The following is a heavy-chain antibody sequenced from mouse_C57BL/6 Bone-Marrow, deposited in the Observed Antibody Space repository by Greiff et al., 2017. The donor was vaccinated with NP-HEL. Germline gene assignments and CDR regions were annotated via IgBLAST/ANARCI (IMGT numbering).Heavy chain of an antibody. D-gene: IGHD1-1*01. J-gene: IGHJ1*03. V-gene: IGHV1-81*01. CDR1: GYTFTSYG. CDR2: IYPRSGNT. Sequence: QVQLKQSGAELARPGASVKLSCKASGYTFTSYGISWVKQRTGQGLEWIGEIYPRSGNTYYNEKFKGKATLTADKSSSTAYMELRSLTSEDSAVYFCARNPPYYYGSSYWYFDVWGTGTTVTVSS. CDR3: ARNPPYYYGSSYWYFDV.